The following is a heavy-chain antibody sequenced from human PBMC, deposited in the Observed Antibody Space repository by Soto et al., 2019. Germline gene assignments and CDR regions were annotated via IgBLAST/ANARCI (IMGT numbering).Heavy chain of an antibody. V-gene: IGHV4-34*01. CDR3: ARGLGIQLWPPQYYYYGMEV. CDR1: GVSFRGYY. D-gene: IGHD5-18*01. Sequence: SETLSLTCAVYGVSFRGYYWSWIRQPGGKGLEWVGEINQSRSTNYNPSLKRRVTISVETSKNQFTLKLSSQTAADRAVYYCARGLGIQLWPPQYYYYGMEVWGQGSTVT. CDR2: INQSRST. J-gene: IGHJ6*02.